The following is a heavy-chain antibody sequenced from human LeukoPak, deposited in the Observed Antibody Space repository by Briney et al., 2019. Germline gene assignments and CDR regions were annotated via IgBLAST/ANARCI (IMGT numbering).Heavy chain of an antibody. V-gene: IGHV3-23*01. Sequence: GGSLRLSCAASGFTFSSYAMSWVRQAPGKGLEWVSAISGSGGSTYYADSVKGRFTISRDDSKNTLYLQMNSLRAEDTAVYYCAKPLTPRIVGAMVDYWGQGTLVTVSS. CDR2: ISGSGGST. J-gene: IGHJ4*02. D-gene: IGHD1-26*01. CDR1: GFTFSSYA. CDR3: AKPLTPRIVGAMVDY.